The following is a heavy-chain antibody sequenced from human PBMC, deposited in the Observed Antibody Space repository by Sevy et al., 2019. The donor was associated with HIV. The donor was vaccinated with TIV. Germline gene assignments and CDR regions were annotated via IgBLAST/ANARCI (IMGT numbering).Heavy chain of an antibody. D-gene: IGHD3-22*01. J-gene: IGHJ4*02. Sequence: GGSQRLSCAASGFTFSNYAMNWVRQAPGKGLEWVSGISGSGGSGDKTNYADSVKGRFTISRDDSKNSLYLQLNSLRAEDTAIYYCARKYDSRGYFDYWGQGTLVTVSS. CDR3: ARKYDSRGYFDY. CDR1: GFTFSNYA. CDR2: ISGSGGSGDKT. V-gene: IGHV3-23*01.